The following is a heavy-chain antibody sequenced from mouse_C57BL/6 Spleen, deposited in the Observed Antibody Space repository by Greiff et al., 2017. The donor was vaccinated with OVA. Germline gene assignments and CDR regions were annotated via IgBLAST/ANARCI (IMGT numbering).Heavy chain of an antibody. D-gene: IGHD2-4*01. CDR1: EFTFSDYY. J-gene: IGHJ3*01. Sequence: EVQRVESEGGLVQPGSSMKLSCTASEFTFSDYYMAWVRQVPEKGLEWVANINYDGSSTYYLDSLKSRFIISRDNAKNILYLQMSSLKSEDTATYYCARMRDYDVFAYWGQGTLVTVSA. CDR3: ARMRDYDVFAY. CDR2: INYDGSST. V-gene: IGHV5-16*01.